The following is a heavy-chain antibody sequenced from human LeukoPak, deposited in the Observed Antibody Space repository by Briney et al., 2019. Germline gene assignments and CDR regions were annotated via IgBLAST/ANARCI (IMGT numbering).Heavy chain of an antibody. D-gene: IGHD6-19*01. CDR2: TYYRSKWYH. CDR3: ARDRGAVPGAGWGRFDP. J-gene: IGHJ5*02. CDR1: GDSVSSNSAS. V-gene: IGHV6-1*01. Sequence: SQTLSLTRGISGDSVSSNSASWNWIRQSPSRGLEWLGRTYYRSKWYHDYALSVKSRITINPDTSKNQFSLQLNSVTPEDTAVYYCARDRGAVPGAGWGRFDPWGQGTLVTVSS.